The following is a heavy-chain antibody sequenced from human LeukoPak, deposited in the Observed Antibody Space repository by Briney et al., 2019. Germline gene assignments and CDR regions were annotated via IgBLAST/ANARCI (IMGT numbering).Heavy chain of an antibody. Sequence: GGSLRLSCTVSGFTVSSNSMSWVRQGPGKGLEWVSGINWNGGRTGYADSVKGRFTISRDNAKNSLYLQMNSLRAEDTALYYCARDRFLRRPEPADYWGQGTLVTVSS. D-gene: IGHD1-14*01. CDR1: GFTVSSNS. CDR3: ARDRFLRRPEPADY. V-gene: IGHV3-20*04. CDR2: INWNGGRT. J-gene: IGHJ4*02.